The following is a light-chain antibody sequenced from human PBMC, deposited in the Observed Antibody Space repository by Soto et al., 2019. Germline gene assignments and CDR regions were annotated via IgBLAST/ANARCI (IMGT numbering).Light chain of an antibody. V-gene: IGKV3-15*01. CDR1: QSISSN. Sequence: VMSHSSATLSVSPGERATLSCRASQSISSNLAWYQQKPGQAPRLLMCRTSTRATGVPARFSGSGSGTEFNITISSLQSEDFAVYYCQQYNNGTRATFGGGTKVDIK. CDR3: QQYNNGTRAT. CDR2: RTS. J-gene: IGKJ4*01.